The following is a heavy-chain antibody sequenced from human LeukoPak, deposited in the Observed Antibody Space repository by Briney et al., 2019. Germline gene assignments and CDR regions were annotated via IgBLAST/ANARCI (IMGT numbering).Heavy chain of an antibody. D-gene: IGHD5-18*01. CDR2: INPSGGST. CDR1: GYTFTSYY. V-gene: IGHV1-46*01. Sequence: ASVKVSCKASGYTFTSYYMHWLRQAPVQGLEWMGIINPSGGSTSYAQKFQGIVTMTRDTSTSTVYMELGSLRSEDTAVYYCARAGCGYGYDYWGQGTLVTVSS. CDR3: ARAGCGYGYDY. J-gene: IGHJ4*02.